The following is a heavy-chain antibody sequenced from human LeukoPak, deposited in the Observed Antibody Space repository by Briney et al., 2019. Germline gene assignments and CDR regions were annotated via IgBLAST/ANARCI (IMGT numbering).Heavy chain of an antibody. CDR1: GFTFSSYS. CDR2: ISSSSSYI. V-gene: IGHV3-21*01. CDR3: ARSSDPGWFDP. Sequence: GGSLRLSCAASGFTFSSYSMNWVRQAPGKGLEWVSSISSSSSYIYYADSVKGRFTISRDNVKNSLYLQMNSLRAEDTAVFYCARSSDPGWFDPWGQGTLVTVSS. J-gene: IGHJ5*02.